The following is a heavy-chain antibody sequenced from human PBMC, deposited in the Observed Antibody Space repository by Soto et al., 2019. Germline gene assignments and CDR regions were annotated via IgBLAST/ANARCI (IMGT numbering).Heavy chain of an antibody. CDR3: VQSRCGGDCLQSYSSHSYYGLDV. CDR2: IYLDDDK. V-gene: IGHV2-5*02. Sequence: QITLKESGPTLVKPTQTLTLTCTFSGFSLSTTGVGVGWIRQPPGKALEWLALIYLDDDKRYNPSLNSRLTITKDTSKNQVVLAMTNMDPVDTATYYCVQSRCGGDCLQSYSSHSYYGLDVWGQGTTVTVSS. CDR1: GFSLSTTGVG. J-gene: IGHJ6*02. D-gene: IGHD2-21*02.